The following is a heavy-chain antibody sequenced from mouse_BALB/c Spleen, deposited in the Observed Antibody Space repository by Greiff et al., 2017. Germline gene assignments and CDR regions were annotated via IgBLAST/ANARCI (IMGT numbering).Heavy chain of an antibody. D-gene: IGHD2-1*01. CDR2: ISSGGSYT. Sequence: EVQLVESGGDLVKPGGSLKLSCAASGFTFSSYGMSWVRQTPDKRLEWVATISSGGSYTYYPDSVKGRFTISRDNAKNTLYLQMSSLKSEDTAMYYCARHVDGNGAMDYWGQGTSVTVSS. CDR3: ARHVDGNGAMDY. J-gene: IGHJ4*01. V-gene: IGHV5-6*01. CDR1: GFTFSSYG.